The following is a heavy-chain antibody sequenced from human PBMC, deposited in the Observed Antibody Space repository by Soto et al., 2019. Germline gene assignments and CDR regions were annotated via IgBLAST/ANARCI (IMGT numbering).Heavy chain of an antibody. V-gene: IGHV1-3*01. D-gene: IGHD3-16*01. CDR2: INAGNGNT. Sequence: SVKVSCKASGYSFNSYAMHWVRQAPGQRLEWMGWINAGNGNTKYSQKFQGRVTITRDTSASTAYMELSSLRSEDTVVYYCARGGLALMDVWVQGTTVTVSS. J-gene: IGHJ6*02. CDR3: ARGGLALMDV. CDR1: GYSFNSYA.